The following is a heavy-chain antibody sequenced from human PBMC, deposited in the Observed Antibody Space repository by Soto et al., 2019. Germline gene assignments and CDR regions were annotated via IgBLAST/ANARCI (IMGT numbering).Heavy chain of an antibody. CDR3: AKGSLYSYGHDHFDY. D-gene: IGHD5-18*01. V-gene: IGHV3-30*18. CDR2: ISYDGSNK. Sequence: QVQLVESGGGVVQPGRSLRLSCAASGFTFSSYGMHWVRQAPGKGLEWVAVISYDGSNKYYADSVKGRFTISRDNSKNTLYLQMNSLRAEDTAVYYCAKGSLYSYGHDHFDYWGQGTLVTVSS. CDR1: GFTFSSYG. J-gene: IGHJ4*02.